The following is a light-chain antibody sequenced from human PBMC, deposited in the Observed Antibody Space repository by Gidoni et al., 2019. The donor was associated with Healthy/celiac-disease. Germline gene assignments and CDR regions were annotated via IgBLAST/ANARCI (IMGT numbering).Light chain of an antibody. CDR3: QQYDNLPGT. J-gene: IGKJ3*01. CDR2: DAS. Sequence: DIQMTQSPSSLSASVGERVTITCQASQDISNYLNWYQQKPGKAPKLLIYDASNLETGVPSRCMLSGAGTDLTFTISSLQPEDIATYYCQQYDNLPGTFXPXTKVDIK. V-gene: IGKV1-33*01. CDR1: QDISNY.